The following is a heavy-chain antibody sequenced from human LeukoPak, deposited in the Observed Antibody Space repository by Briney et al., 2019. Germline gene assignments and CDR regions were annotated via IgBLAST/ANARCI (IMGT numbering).Heavy chain of an antibody. Sequence: SETLSLTCGVSGGSISSSNWWSWVRQPPGKGLEWIGEIYHTGSANYNPSLKSRVTMSLDKSNNHFSLRLSSVTAADTAVYYCARGNLYSSDWLGSFDIWGQGTRVSVSS. J-gene: IGHJ3*02. V-gene: IGHV4-4*02. D-gene: IGHD6-19*01. CDR3: ARGNLYSSDWLGSFDI. CDR1: GGSISSSNW. CDR2: IYHTGSA.